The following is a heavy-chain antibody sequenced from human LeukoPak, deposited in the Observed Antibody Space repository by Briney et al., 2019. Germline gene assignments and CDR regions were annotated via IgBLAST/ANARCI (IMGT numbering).Heavy chain of an antibody. CDR2: MNPNSGNT. V-gene: IGHV1-8*01. CDR3: ARGHPYYYDSSGNGFNY. J-gene: IGHJ4*02. Sequence: GASVKVSCKVSGYTLTELSMHWVRQAPGKGLEWMGWMNPNSGNTGYAQKFQGRVTMTRNTSISTAYMELSSLRSEDTAVYYCARGHPYYYDSSGNGFNYWGQGTLVTVSS. D-gene: IGHD3-22*01. CDR1: GYTLTELS.